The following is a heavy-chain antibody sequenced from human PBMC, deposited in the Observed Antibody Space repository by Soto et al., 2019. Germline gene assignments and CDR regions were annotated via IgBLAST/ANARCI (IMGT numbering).Heavy chain of an antibody. Sequence: QVQLVQSGAEVKKPGSSVKVSCKASGGTFSSYAISWVRQAPGQGLEWMGRIIPIFGTANYAQKFQGRLTITADDSTSTAYMELGSLRSEYAAVYYCAGGLSDDYGVNWGSPLVGDASDIRGRDTMVTASS. V-gene: IGHV1-69*18. J-gene: IGHJ3*02. CDR2: IIPIFGTA. D-gene: IGHD4-17*01. CDR3: AGGLSDDYGVNWGSPLVGDASDI. CDR1: GGTFSSYA.